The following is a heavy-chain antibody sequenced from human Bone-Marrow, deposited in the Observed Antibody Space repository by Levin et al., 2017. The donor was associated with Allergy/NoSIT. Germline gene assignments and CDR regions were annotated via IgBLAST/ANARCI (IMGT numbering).Heavy chain of an antibody. CDR1: GGSVSSGSYY. V-gene: IGHV4-61*01. D-gene: IGHD2-2*01. Sequence: SETLSLTCTVSGGSVSSGSYYWSWIRQPPGKGLEWIGYIYYSGSTNYNPSLKSRVTISVDTSKNQFSLKLSSVTAADTAVYYCAREGGRYQLRTFDYWGQGTLVTVSS. CDR2: IYYSGST. J-gene: IGHJ4*02. CDR3: AREGGRYQLRTFDY.